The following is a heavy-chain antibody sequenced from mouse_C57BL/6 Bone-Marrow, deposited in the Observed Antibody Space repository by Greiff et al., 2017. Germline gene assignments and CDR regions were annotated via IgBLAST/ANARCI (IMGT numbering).Heavy chain of an antibody. CDR3: ARDYYGSSGGYYDAMDY. J-gene: IGHJ4*01. D-gene: IGHD1-1*01. CDR1: GYAFTNYL. Sequence: VQLQESGAELVRPGTSVKVSCKASGYAFTNYLIEWVKQRPGQGLEWIGVINPGSGGTNYNEKFKGKATLTADKSSSTADMQLSSLTSEDSAVYFCARDYYGSSGGYYDAMDYWGQGTSVTVSS. CDR2: INPGSGGT. V-gene: IGHV1-54*01.